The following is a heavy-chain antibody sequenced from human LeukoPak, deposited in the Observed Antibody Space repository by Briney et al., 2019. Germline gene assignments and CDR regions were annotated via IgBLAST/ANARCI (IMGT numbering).Heavy chain of an antibody. J-gene: IGHJ4*02. V-gene: IGHV3-11*01. CDR2: ISGVASDI. CDR3: AREVVTENFDY. Sequence: PGGSLRLSCAASGFTFSDYYMTWIRQAPGKGLEWVSYISGVASDIYYGDSVKGRFTISRDNAKNSLYLQMNSLRAEDTAVYYCAREVVTENFDYWGQGTLVTVSS. CDR1: GFTFSDYY. D-gene: IGHD4-23*01.